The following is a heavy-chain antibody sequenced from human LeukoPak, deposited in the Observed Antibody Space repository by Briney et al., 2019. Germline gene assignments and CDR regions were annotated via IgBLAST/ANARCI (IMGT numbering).Heavy chain of an antibody. D-gene: IGHD3-10*01. CDR2: ISYDGSNK. V-gene: IGHV3-30*18. Sequence: PGGSLRLSCAASGFTFSDYYMSWIRQAPGKGLEWVAVISYDGSNKYYADSVKGRFTISRDNSKNTLYLQMNSLRAEDTAVYYCAKAGSGSYYNERYYFDYWGQGTLVTVSS. J-gene: IGHJ4*02. CDR1: GFTFSDYY. CDR3: AKAGSGSYYNERYYFDY.